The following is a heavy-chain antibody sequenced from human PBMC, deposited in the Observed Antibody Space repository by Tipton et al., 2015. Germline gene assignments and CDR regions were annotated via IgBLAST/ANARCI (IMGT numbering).Heavy chain of an antibody. Sequence: TLSLTCTVSGGSISSGYFYWAWIRQHPGNGLEWIGYVSSGGSPYYNPSLRSRITMSVDTSKNQFSLNLRSVTAADTAVYYCAREGGGITVDGMDVWGQGTTVTVSS. CDR1: GGSISSGYFY. CDR2: VSSGGSP. CDR3: AREGGGITVDGMDV. V-gene: IGHV4-31*03. D-gene: IGHD3-10*01. J-gene: IGHJ6*02.